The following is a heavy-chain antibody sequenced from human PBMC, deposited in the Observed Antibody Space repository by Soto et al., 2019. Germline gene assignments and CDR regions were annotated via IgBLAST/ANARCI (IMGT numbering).Heavy chain of an antibody. J-gene: IGHJ6*02. CDR3: ARHGGIVVVPAAWI. CDR1: GGSISSSSYY. D-gene: IGHD2-2*01. V-gene: IGHV4-39*01. CDR2: IYYSGST. Sequence: QLQLQESGPGLVKPSETLSLTCTVSGGSISSSSYYWGWIRQPPGKGLEWIGSIYYSGSTYYNPSLKSRVTISVDTSKNQFSLKLSSVTAADTAVYYCARHGGIVVVPAAWIWGQGTTVTVSS.